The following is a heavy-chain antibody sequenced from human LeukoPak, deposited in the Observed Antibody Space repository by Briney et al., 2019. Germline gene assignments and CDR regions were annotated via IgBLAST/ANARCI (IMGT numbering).Heavy chain of an antibody. CDR2: ISSSGTII. CDR1: GGSISSYY. J-gene: IGHJ6*02. Sequence: LSLTCTVSGGSISSYYWSWIRQPPGKGLEWVSYISSSGTIIHCADSAKGRFTISRDNAKNSLYLQMTSLRAEDTAVYYCARCSGGNCYSGVDVWGQGTTVTVSS. V-gene: IGHV3-11*04. D-gene: IGHD2-15*01. CDR3: ARCSGGNCYSGVDV.